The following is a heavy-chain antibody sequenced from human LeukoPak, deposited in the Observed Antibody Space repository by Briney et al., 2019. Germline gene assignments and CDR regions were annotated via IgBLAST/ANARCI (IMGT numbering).Heavy chain of an antibody. D-gene: IGHD1-26*01. V-gene: IGHV3-74*01. J-gene: IGHJ4*02. CDR1: GFTFSSHW. CDR2: INSDGSRP. Sequence: GGSLRLSCAASGFTFSSHWMHWVRQAPGKGLVWVSGINSDGSRPRYADSVNGRFTISRDNAKNTLYLQMNSLRAEDTAVYFCVRDGQGSTPLDYWGQGTLVTVSS. CDR3: VRDGQGSTPLDY.